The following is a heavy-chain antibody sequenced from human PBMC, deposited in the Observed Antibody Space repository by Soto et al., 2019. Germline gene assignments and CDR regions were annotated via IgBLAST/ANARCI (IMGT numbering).Heavy chain of an antibody. CDR3: GKSIEGGPMDV. CDR2: IFPRDSDT. D-gene: IGHD1-26*01. V-gene: IGHV5-51*01. J-gene: IGHJ6*01. CDR1: GYTFSNHW. Sequence: GESLRISCQGSGYTFSNHWINWVRLVPGKGLEWMGIIFPRDSDTRYSPSFQGQVIISVDKSTNTAYLQLTRLTASDTPIYVRGKSIEGGPMDVWGQGTTVTVSS.